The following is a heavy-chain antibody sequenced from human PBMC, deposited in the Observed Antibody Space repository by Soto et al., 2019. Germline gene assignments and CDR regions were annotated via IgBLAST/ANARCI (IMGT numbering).Heavy chain of an antibody. D-gene: IGHD6-6*01. CDR3: AIPDHIAARPYYYGMDV. J-gene: IGHJ6*02. CDR2: INHSGST. V-gene: IGHV4-34*01. Sequence: QVQLQQWGAGLLKPSETLSLTCAVYGGSFSGYYWSWIRQPPGKGLEWMGEINHSGSTNYNPSLKSRVTISVDTSKNQFYLKLSSVTAEDTAVYYCAIPDHIAARPYYYGMDVWGQGTTGTVSS. CDR1: GGSFSGYY.